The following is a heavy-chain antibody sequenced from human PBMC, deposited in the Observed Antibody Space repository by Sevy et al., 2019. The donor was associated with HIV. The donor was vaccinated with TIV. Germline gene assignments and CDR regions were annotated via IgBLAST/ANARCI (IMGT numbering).Heavy chain of an antibody. J-gene: IGHJ6*03. CDR3: AKDRDPDGDYYYYYYMDV. CDR1: GFTFSSYG. V-gene: IGHV3-30*18. CDR2: ISYDGSNK. D-gene: IGHD3-10*01. Sequence: GSLRLSCAASGFTFSSYGMHWVRQAPGKGLEWVAVISYDGSNKYYADSVKGRFTISRDNSKNTLYLQMNSLRAEDTAVYYCAKDRDPDGDYYYYYYMDVWGKGTTVTVSS.